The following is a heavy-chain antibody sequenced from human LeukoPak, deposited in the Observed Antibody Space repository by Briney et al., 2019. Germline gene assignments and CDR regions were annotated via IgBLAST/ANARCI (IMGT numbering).Heavy chain of an antibody. Sequence: PSETLSLTCTVSGGSISSSSYYWGWIRQPPGKGLEWIGSIYYSGSTYYNPSLKSRVTISVDTSKNQFSLKLSSVTAADTAVYYCARGAGGDYYDSSGYSPWDYWGQGTLVTVSS. CDR3: ARGAGGDYYDSSGYSPWDY. CDR1: GGSISSSSYY. V-gene: IGHV4-39*07. D-gene: IGHD3-22*01. J-gene: IGHJ4*02. CDR2: IYYSGST.